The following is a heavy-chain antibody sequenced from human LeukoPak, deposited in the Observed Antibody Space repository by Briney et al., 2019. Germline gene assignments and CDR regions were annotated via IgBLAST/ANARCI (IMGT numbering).Heavy chain of an antibody. Sequence: PSETLSLTCTVSGGSVSSGDYYWSWIRQPPGKGLEWIGYIYYSGSTNYNPSLKSRVTISVDTSKNQFSLKLSSVTAADTAVYYCARVLVGSTTVTTFDYWGQGTLVTVSS. V-gene: IGHV4-61*08. J-gene: IGHJ4*02. CDR3: ARVLVGSTTVTTFDY. CDR1: GGSVSSGDYY. D-gene: IGHD4-17*01. CDR2: IYYSGST.